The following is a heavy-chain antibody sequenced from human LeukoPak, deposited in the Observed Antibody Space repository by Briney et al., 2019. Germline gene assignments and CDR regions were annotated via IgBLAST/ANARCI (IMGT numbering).Heavy chain of an antibody. CDR2: LSSSGRII. V-gene: IGHV3-48*04. CDR1: GFTFSSYS. D-gene: IGHD6-19*01. Sequence: GGSLRLSCAASGFTFSSYSMNWVRQAPGKGLEWVSYLSSSGRIIYYADSVKGRFTISRDNAKNSLYLQMNSLRAEDTAVYYCARDDAGYSSGWYWVYWGQGTLVTVSS. J-gene: IGHJ4*02. CDR3: ARDDAGYSSGWYWVY.